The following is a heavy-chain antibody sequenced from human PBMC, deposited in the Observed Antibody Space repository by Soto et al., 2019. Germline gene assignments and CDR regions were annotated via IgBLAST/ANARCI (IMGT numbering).Heavy chain of an antibody. Sequence: SGPTLVNPTETLTLTCTVSGFSLSNARMGVSWIRQPPGKALEWLAHIFSNDEKSYSTSLKSRLTISKDTSKSQVVLTMTNMDPVDTATYYCARIQVATIGDFYFDYWGQGTLVTVSS. CDR1: GFSLSNARMG. V-gene: IGHV2-26*01. CDR3: ARIQVATIGDFYFDY. CDR2: IFSNDEK. D-gene: IGHD5-12*01. J-gene: IGHJ4*02.